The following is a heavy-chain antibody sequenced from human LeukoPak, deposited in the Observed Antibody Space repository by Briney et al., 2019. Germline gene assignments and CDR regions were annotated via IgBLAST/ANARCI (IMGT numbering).Heavy chain of an antibody. Sequence: GGSLRLSCSASGFTFSDYYMSWIRQAPGKGLEWVSYISSSGSTIYYADSVKGRFTISRDNAKNSLYLQINSLRAEDTAVYYCARSSYSSSSSVWGQGTMVTVSS. CDR3: ARSSYSSSSSV. D-gene: IGHD6-6*01. CDR1: GFTFSDYY. CDR2: ISSSGSTI. V-gene: IGHV3-11*01. J-gene: IGHJ3*01.